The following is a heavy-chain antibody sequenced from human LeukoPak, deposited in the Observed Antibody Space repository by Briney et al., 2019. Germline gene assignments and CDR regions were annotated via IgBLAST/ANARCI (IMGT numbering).Heavy chain of an antibody. CDR3: AREEQWLQLDY. J-gene: IGHJ4*02. D-gene: IGHD6-19*01. CDR1: GFTFSSYG. V-gene: IGHV3-33*01. Sequence: GGSQRLSCAASGFTFSSYGMHWVRQAPGKGLEWVAVIWYDGSNKYYADSVKGRFTISRDNSKNTLYLQMNSLRAEDTAVYYCAREEQWLQLDYWGQGTLVTVSS. CDR2: IWYDGSNK.